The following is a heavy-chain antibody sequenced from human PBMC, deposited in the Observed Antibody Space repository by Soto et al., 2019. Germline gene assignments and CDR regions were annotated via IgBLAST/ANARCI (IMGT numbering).Heavy chain of an antibody. Sequence: GASVKVSCKASGYTFTSYYMHWVRQAPGQGLEWMGIINPSGGSTSYARKFQGRVTMTRDTSTSTVYMELSSLRSEDTAVYYCARDWPISAAAVTGPWFDPWGQGTLVTVSS. CDR1: GYTFTSYY. V-gene: IGHV1-46*01. CDR2: INPSGGST. CDR3: ARDWPISAAAVTGPWFDP. D-gene: IGHD6-13*01. J-gene: IGHJ5*02.